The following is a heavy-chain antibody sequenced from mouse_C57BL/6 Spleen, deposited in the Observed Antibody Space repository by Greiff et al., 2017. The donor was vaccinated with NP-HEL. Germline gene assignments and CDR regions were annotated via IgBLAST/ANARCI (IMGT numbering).Heavy chain of an antibody. CDR2: IRNKANGYTT. Sequence: EVKVVESGGGLVQPGGSLSLSCAASGFTFTDYYMSWVRQPPGKALEWLGFIRNKANGYTTEYSASVKGRFTISRDNSQSILYLQMNALRAEDSATYYCASLYYDSWFAYWGQGTLVTVSA. V-gene: IGHV7-3*01. J-gene: IGHJ3*01. D-gene: IGHD2-4*01. CDR3: ASLYYDSWFAY. CDR1: GFTFTDYY.